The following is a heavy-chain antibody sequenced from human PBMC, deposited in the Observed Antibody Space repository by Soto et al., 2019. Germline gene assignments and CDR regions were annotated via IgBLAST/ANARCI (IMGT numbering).Heavy chain of an antibody. V-gene: IGHV4-4*02. CDR2: IYHSGST. CDR1: GGSISSSNW. CDR3: ARGAYGDYFGVDYGMDV. D-gene: IGHD4-17*01. Sequence: QVQLQESGPGLVKPSGTLSLTCAVSGGSISSSNWWSWVRQPPGKGLEWIGEIYHSGSTNYNPSLKSRVPISVDKSKNQFSLKLSSVTAADTAVYYCARGAYGDYFGVDYGMDVWGQGTTVTVSS. J-gene: IGHJ6*02.